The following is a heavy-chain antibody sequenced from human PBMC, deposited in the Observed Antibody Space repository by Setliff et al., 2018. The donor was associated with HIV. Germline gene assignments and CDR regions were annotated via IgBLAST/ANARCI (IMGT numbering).Heavy chain of an antibody. CDR3: ARDVPWGDYYYYMDV. CDR2: IYWSGLT. J-gene: IGHJ6*03. D-gene: IGHD3-16*01. CDR1: SGSVSRSDYY. Sequence: SETLSLTCTVSSGSVSRSDYYWGWIRQTPGKGLEWIGSIYWSGLTFYNPSLKSRVAISLDTSKNQFSLKLSSVTAADTAVYYCARDVPWGDYYYYMDVWGKGTTVTVS. V-gene: IGHV4-39*07.